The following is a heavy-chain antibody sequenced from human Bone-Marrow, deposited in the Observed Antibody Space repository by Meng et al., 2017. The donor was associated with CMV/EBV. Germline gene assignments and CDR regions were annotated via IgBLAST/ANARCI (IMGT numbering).Heavy chain of an antibody. D-gene: IGHD2-2*01. CDR3: ALSDIVVVPAAPPYYYYGMDV. Sequence: GESLKISCAASGFTFSDYYMSWIRQAPGKGLEWVSYISSSGSTIYYADSVKGRFTISRDNAKNSLYLQMNSLRAEDTAVYYCALSDIVVVPAAPPYYYYGMDVWGPGTMVTVSS. CDR1: GFTFSDYY. CDR2: ISSSGSTI. V-gene: IGHV3-11*04. J-gene: IGHJ6*02.